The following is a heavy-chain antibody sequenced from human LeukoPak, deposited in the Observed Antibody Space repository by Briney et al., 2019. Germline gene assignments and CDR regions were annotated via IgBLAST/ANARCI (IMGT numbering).Heavy chain of an antibody. J-gene: IGHJ4*02. D-gene: IGHD6-19*01. CDR2: IVGSGDST. Sequence: PGGSLRLSCAASGFTFSSFAMSWVRQAPGKGLEWVSTIVGSGDSTYYADSVKGRFTISRDNSKNSLYLQMSSLRVEDTAVYFCARLYSTGCYGGPDYWGQGTLVAVSS. CDR1: GFTFSSFA. CDR3: ARLYSTGCYGGPDY. V-gene: IGHV3-23*01.